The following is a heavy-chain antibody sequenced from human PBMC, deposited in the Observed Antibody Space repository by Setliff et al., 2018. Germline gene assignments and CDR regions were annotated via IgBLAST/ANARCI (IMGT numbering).Heavy chain of an antibody. V-gene: IGHV4-59*01. CDR1: GDSINPYY. D-gene: IGHD3-22*01. Sequence: SETLSLTCSVSGDSINPYYWIWIRQPPGKGLEWIGFIYYSGATTYNPSLKSRVTISVDTSKNQFSLNLNSVTAADTAVYYCARYRNYFDSSGQTQYYFDYWGQGTLVTVSS. CDR2: IYYSGAT. J-gene: IGHJ4*02. CDR3: ARYRNYFDSSGQTQYYFDY.